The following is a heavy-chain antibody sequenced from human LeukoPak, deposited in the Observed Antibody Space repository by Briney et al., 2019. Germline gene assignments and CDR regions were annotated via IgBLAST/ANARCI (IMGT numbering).Heavy chain of an antibody. V-gene: IGHV4-39*01. CDR2: IYHSGST. Sequence: PSETLSLTCTVSGGSISSSSYYWGWIRQPPGKGLEWIGSIYHSGSTYYKPSLKSRVTISVDTSKNQFSLKVSSVTAAYTAVYYCARQGRRMGYDFWSGYRHFDYWGQGTLVTVSS. D-gene: IGHD3-3*01. CDR1: GGSISSSSYY. J-gene: IGHJ4*02. CDR3: ARQGRRMGYDFWSGYRHFDY.